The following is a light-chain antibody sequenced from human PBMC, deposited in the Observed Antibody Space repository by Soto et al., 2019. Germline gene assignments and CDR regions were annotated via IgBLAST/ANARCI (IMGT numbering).Light chain of an antibody. CDR3: QQFDSYPPVT. CDR2: DAS. CDR1: QGISSA. J-gene: IGKJ3*01. Sequence: AIQLTQSPSSLSASVGDRATITCRARQGISSALAWYQQKPGKAPKLLIYDASSLESGVPSRFSGSGSGTDFSLTISSLQPEDFATYYCQQFDSYPPVTFGPGTKVDIK. V-gene: IGKV1-13*02.